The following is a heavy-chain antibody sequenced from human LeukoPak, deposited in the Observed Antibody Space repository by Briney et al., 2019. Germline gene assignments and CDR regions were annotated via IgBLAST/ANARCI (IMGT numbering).Heavy chain of an antibody. CDR2: IKRDGSEK. V-gene: IGHV3-7*01. CDR1: GFTFSSYW. Sequence: PGGSLRLSCAASGFTFSSYWMSWVRQAPGKGLEWVANIKRDGSEKYYVDSVKGRFTISRDNAKNSLYLQMNSLRAEDTAVYYCAREAFHDYGPSYMDVWGKGTTVTVSS. J-gene: IGHJ6*03. CDR3: AREAFHDYGPSYMDV. D-gene: IGHD4-17*01.